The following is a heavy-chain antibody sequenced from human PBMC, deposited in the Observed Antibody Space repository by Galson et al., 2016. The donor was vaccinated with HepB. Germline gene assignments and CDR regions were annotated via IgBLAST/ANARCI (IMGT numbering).Heavy chain of an antibody. CDR1: GFTFSSYA. CDR2: ISGSGAGI. V-gene: IGHV3-23*01. CDR3: ASIVVFDI. D-gene: IGHD2-15*01. J-gene: IGHJ3*02. Sequence: SLRLSCAASGFTFSSYAMSWVRQAPGKGLEWVSVISGSGAGIYYADSVKGRFTISRDNSKNTLYLQMNSLRAEDTAVNYCASIVVFDIWGQGTMVTVSS.